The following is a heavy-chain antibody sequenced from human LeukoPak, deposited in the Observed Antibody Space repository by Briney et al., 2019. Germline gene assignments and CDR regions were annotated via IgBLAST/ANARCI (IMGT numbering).Heavy chain of an antibody. CDR3: AREFGYSGYEAPIDY. Sequence: SVKVSCKASGGTFSSYAISWVRQAPGQGREWMGGIIPIFGTANYAQKFQGRVTITADESTSTVYMELSSLKSEDTAVYYCAREFGYSGYEAPIDYWGQGTLVSVSS. CDR1: GGTFSSYA. J-gene: IGHJ4*02. CDR2: IIPIFGTA. V-gene: IGHV1-69*13. D-gene: IGHD5-12*01.